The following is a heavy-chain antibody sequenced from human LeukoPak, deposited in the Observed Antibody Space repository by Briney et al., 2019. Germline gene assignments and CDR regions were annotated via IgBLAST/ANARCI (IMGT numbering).Heavy chain of an antibody. CDR1: GFTFSSYS. V-gene: IGHV3-23*01. J-gene: IGHJ4*02. CDR3: AKDPGYQVVYCFDY. CDR2: ISGSGGST. Sequence: KPGGSLRLSCAASGFTFSSYSMRWVRQAPGKGLEWVSGISGSGGSTDYADSVKGRFTISRDNSKNTLYLQMNSLRVEDTAVYYCAKDPGYQVVYCFDYWGQGTLVTVSS. D-gene: IGHD2-2*01.